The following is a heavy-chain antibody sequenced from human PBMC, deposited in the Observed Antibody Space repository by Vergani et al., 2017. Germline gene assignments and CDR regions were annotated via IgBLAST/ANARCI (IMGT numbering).Heavy chain of an antibody. CDR2: ISSSSRTL. CDR3: ARDPYYYGSGSYYI. V-gene: IGHV3-48*02. D-gene: IGHD3-10*01. J-gene: IGHJ4*02. CDR1: GFTFSSYS. Sequence: EVQLVESGGGLVQPGGSLRLSCAASGFTFSSYSMNWVRQAPGKGLEWVSYISSSSRTLYYADSVKGRFTISRDNAKNSLYMQMNSLRDEDTAVYYCARDPYYYGSGSYYIWGQGTLVTVSS.